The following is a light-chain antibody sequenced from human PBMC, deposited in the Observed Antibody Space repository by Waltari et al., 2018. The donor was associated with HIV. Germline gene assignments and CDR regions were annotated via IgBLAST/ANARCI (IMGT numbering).Light chain of an antibody. J-gene: IGKJ2*01. Sequence: DIVLTQSPDSLTVSLGERATINCKASQSILFSTTNSNYLAWYQQKPGHPPKLLISWASGRRSGVPDRFSGAESGTDFTLTITSLQAEDVAVYYCQQYYSHPRTFGQGTKLEI. CDR3: QQYYSHPRT. V-gene: IGKV4-1*01. CDR1: QSILFSTTNSNY. CDR2: WAS.